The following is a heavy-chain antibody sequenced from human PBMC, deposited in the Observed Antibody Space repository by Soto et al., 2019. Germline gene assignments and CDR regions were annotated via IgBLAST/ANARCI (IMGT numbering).Heavy chain of an antibody. CDR2: ISGSGGST. CDR1: GVTFSSYA. J-gene: IGHJ4*02. CDR3: AKDLAPRIAVAGPYDY. Sequence: EVQLLESGGGLVQPGGSLRLSCAASGVTFSSYAMSWVRQAPGKGLEWVSAISGSGGSTYYADSVKGRFTISRDNSTNTLYLQMNSLRAEDTAVYYCAKDLAPRIAVAGPYDYWGQGTLVTVSS. V-gene: IGHV3-23*01. D-gene: IGHD6-19*01.